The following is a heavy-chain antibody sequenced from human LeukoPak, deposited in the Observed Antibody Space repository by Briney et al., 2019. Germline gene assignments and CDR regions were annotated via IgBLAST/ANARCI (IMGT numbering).Heavy chain of an antibody. CDR2: FDPEEGET. Sequence: ASVKVSRKVSGHSLAELAMHWVRQAPGKGREWVGGFDPEEGETFYAQEVLGRVSMTEDTSTDTAYMELSSLTSEDTAVYYCAILPLTVVTPLDVWGQGTTVTVSS. D-gene: IGHD4-23*01. CDR3: AILPLTVVTPLDV. J-gene: IGHJ6*02. CDR1: GHSLAELA. V-gene: IGHV1-24*01.